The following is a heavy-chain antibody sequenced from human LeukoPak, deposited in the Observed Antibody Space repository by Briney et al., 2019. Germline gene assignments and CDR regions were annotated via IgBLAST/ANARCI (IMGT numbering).Heavy chain of an antibody. J-gene: IGHJ4*02. V-gene: IGHV3-66*01. CDR2: IYSGGST. CDR1: GFTVSSNY. Sequence: PGGSLRLYCAASGFTVSSNYMSWVRQAPGKGLEWVSVIYSGGSTYYADSVKGRFTISRDNSKNTLYLQMNSLRAEDTAVYYCASSRGANFDYWGQGTLVTVSS. D-gene: IGHD3-10*01. CDR3: ASSRGANFDY.